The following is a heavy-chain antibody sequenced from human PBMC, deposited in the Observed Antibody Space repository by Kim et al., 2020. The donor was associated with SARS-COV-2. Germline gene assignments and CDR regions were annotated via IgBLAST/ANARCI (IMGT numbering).Heavy chain of an antibody. CDR3: AKFDQYYYDSSGWDY. J-gene: IGHJ4*02. CDR2: ISGSGGST. D-gene: IGHD3-22*01. V-gene: IGHV3-23*01. Sequence: GGSLRLSCAASGFTFSSYAMSWVRQAPGKGLEWVSAISGSGGSTYYADSVKGRFTISRDNSKNTLYLQMNSLRAEDTAVYYCAKFDQYYYDSSGWDYWGQGPLVTVSS. CDR1: GFTFSSYA.